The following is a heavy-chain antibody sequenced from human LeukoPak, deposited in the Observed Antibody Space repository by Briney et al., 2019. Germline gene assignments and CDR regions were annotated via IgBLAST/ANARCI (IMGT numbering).Heavy chain of an antibody. CDR2: ICPDGTGI. CDR3: ARDFRSADY. J-gene: IGHJ4*02. Sequence: GGSLRLSCAASGFIFSLYCMHWVRQAPGKGPMWVSRICPDGTGISYADSVKARFTTSRDNAKNTVYLQMNGLREEDTAVYYCARDFRSADYWGQGTLVTVSS. CDR1: GFIFSLYC. V-gene: IGHV3-74*01.